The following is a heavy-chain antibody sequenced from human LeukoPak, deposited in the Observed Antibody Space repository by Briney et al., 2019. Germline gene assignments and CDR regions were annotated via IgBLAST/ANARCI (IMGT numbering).Heavy chain of an antibody. J-gene: IGHJ4*02. Sequence: GGSLRLSCTASGFTFSSYAMHWVRQAPGKGLEYVSAISSNGGSTYYADSVKGRFTISRDNSKNTLYLQMSSLRAEDTAVYYCVKDAVTMVRGYYFDYWGQGTLVTVSS. V-gene: IGHV3-64D*06. CDR3: VKDAVTMVRGYYFDY. CDR1: GFTFSSYA. D-gene: IGHD3-10*01. CDR2: ISSNGGST.